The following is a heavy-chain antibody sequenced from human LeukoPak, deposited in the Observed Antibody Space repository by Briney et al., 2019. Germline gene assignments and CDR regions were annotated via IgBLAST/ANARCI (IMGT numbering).Heavy chain of an antibody. J-gene: IGHJ4*02. D-gene: IGHD6-19*01. CDR1: GASISSYY. Sequence: PSETPSLTCTVSGASISSYYWTRIRQSPGQGLEWIGYIYHTGATTYNPSLKSRVTMSIDTSKKQFSLKLTSVTAADTAVYFCARYGVSGWVINNWGQGTLVTVSS. CDR3: ARYGVSGWVINN. V-gene: IGHV4-59*08. CDR2: IYHTGAT.